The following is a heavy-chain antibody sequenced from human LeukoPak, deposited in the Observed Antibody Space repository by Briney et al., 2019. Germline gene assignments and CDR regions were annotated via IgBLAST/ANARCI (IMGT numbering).Heavy chain of an antibody. CDR3: ARVRPGDYYDSSGYWGWFDP. J-gene: IGHJ5*02. CDR1: GYTFTSYA. D-gene: IGHD3-22*01. Sequence: GASVKVSCKASGYTFTSYAMNWVRQAPGQGLEWMGWINPNSGGTNYAQKFQGRVTMTRDTSISTAYMELSRLRSDDTAVYYCARVRPGDYYDSSGYWGWFDPWGQGTLVTVSS. CDR2: INPNSGGT. V-gene: IGHV1-2*02.